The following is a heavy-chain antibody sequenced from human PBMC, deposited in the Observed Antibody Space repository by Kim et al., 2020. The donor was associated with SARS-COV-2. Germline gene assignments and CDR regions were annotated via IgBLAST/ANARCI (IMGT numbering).Heavy chain of an antibody. CDR3: AKEGGYCISSTCPRRFDY. D-gene: IGHD2-2*01. CDR2: ISDSGDST. CDR1: GFTFSTYA. V-gene: IGHV3-23*01. Sequence: GGSLRLSCAASGFTFSTYAMSWVRQAPEKGLEWVSSISDSGDSTYYADSVKGRFTVSRDNSKNTLYLQMSSLRAEDTAVYFCAKEGGYCISSTCPRRFDYWGQGTQVIVSS. J-gene: IGHJ4*02.